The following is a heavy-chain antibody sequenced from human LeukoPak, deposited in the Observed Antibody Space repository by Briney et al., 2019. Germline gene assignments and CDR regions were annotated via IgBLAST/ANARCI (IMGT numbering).Heavy chain of an antibody. CDR3: ARDQGYTFDY. CDR1: GFTFTDYP. D-gene: IGHD6-13*01. J-gene: IGHJ4*02. CDR2: IRTTAGRAIYA. Sequence: PGGSLRLSCAASGFTFTDYPMNWVRQAPGRGLEWVSNIRTTAGRAIYANYADAVRGRVTVPRDDAKYTLYWHMNGLRDDDRAVYYGARDQGYTFDYWGQGILVTVSS. V-gene: IGHV3-48*02.